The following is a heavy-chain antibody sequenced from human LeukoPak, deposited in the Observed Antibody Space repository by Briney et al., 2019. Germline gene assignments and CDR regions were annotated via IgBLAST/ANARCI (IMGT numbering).Heavy chain of an antibody. CDR2: ISYDGSNK. D-gene: IGHD2-15*01. CDR1: GFTFSIYG. J-gene: IGHJ3*02. V-gene: IGHV3-30*03. Sequence: PGRSLRLSCAASGFTFSIYGMHWVRQAPGKGLEWVAVISYDGSNKYYADSVKGRFTISRDNSKNTLYLQMNSLRAEDTAVYYCARGPPGYGYDVFDIWGQGTMVTVSS. CDR3: ARGPPGYGYDVFDI.